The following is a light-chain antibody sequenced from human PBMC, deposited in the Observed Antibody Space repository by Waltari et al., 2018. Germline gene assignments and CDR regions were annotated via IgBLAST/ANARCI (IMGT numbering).Light chain of an antibody. V-gene: IGKV1-6*01. J-gene: IGKJ1*01. Sequence: AIPMTQSPSSLSASVADRVTITCRARKNIRTDLAWYQQKPGRAPKLLIYGSSILYGGVPSRFSGSGSGTFFTLTISSLQPEDFATYYCLQDDSYIQSFGQGTKVEIK. CDR3: LQDDSYIQS. CDR1: KNIRTD. CDR2: GSS.